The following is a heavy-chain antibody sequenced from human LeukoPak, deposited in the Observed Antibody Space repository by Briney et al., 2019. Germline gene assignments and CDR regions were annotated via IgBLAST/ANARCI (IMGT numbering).Heavy chain of an antibody. CDR1: GGSFSGYY. Sequence: SETLSLTCAVYGGSFSGYYWSWIRRPPGKGLEWIGEINHSGSTNYNPSLKSRVTISVDTSKNQFSLKLSSVTAADTAVYYCARVEEGYGSGRRENYYYYYMDVWGKGTTVTISS. D-gene: IGHD3-10*01. V-gene: IGHV4-34*01. J-gene: IGHJ6*03. CDR3: ARVEEGYGSGRRENYYYYYMDV. CDR2: INHSGST.